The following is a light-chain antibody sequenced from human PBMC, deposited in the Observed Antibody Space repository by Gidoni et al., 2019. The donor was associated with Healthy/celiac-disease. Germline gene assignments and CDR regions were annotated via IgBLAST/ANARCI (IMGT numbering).Light chain of an antibody. CDR2: EAS. V-gene: IGKV1-33*01. CDR1: QDISNY. Sequence: DIHITQSPSSLSASVGDRVTITCQASQDISNYLHWYQQKPGKAPKLLIYEASNLETGVPSRFSGRGAGTDFTFTISSLQHEDIATYYCQQYDNLPWAFGQGTKVEIK. CDR3: QQYDNLPWA. J-gene: IGKJ1*01.